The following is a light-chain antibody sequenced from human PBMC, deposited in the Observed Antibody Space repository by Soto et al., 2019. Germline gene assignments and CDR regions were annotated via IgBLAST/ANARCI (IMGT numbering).Light chain of an antibody. Sequence: EIVMTQSPATLSVSPGERATLSCRASRSVSSNLAWYQQKPGQAPRLLMYGASTRATGIPARFSGSGSGTEFTLTISSLQAEDVAVYYCQQYYSTPPTFGGGTKLEIK. CDR3: QQYYSTPPT. V-gene: IGKV3-15*01. J-gene: IGKJ4*01. CDR1: RSVSSN. CDR2: GAS.